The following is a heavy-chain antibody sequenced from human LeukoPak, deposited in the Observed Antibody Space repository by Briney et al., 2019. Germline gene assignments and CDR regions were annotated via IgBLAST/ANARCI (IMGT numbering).Heavy chain of an antibody. Sequence: PGGSLRLSCAASGFIFSNYWMHWVRQAPGKGLEWVSRINSDGTSTSYADFVKGRFTISRDNAKNSLYLQMNSLRAEDTALYYCAREGGTGSRRNYYYYYGMDVWGQGTTVTVSS. CDR1: GFIFSNYW. V-gene: IGHV3-74*01. CDR3: AREGGTGSRRNYYYYYGMDV. D-gene: IGHD1-26*01. J-gene: IGHJ6*02. CDR2: INSDGTST.